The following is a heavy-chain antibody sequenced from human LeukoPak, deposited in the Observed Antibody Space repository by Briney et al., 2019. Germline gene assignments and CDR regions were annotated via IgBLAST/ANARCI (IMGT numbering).Heavy chain of an antibody. J-gene: IGHJ4*02. Sequence: PGGSLRLSCAASGFTVSSSEMSWLRQAPEKGLEWVANIHPEGNEKYHVESVKGRFTISRDNPKSSLFLQMNGLRVEDTAVYYCARGDAFSGDHWGQGTLVTVSS. CDR1: GFTVSSSE. CDR2: IHPEGNEK. CDR3: ARGDAFSGDH. V-gene: IGHV3-7*04.